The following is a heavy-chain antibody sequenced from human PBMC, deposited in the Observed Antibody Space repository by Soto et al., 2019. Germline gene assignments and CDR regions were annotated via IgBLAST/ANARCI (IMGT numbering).Heavy chain of an antibody. V-gene: IGHV1-18*01. D-gene: IGHD3-9*01. J-gene: IGHJ4*02. CDR1: GYTFTSYG. CDR3: ARDYDDILTGYELDY. CDR2: ISAYNGNT. Sequence: ASVKVSCKASGYTFTSYGISWVRQAPGQGLEWMGWISAYNGNTNFAQKPQGRVTMTTDASTSTAYMELRSLRSDDTAVYYCARDYDDILTGYELDYWGQGTLVTVSS.